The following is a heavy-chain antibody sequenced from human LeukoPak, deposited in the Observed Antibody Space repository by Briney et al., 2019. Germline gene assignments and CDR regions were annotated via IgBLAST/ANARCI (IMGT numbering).Heavy chain of an antibody. CDR1: GGTFSSYA. J-gene: IGHJ4*02. CDR2: IIPIFGTA. CDR3: ARVVRECITIFCDFDY. V-gene: IGHV1-69*01. D-gene: IGHD3-9*01. Sequence: ASVKVSCKASGGTFSSYAISWVRQAPGQGLEWMGGIIPIFGTANYAQKFQGRVTITADESTSTAYMELSSLRSEDTAVYYCARVVRECITIFCDFDYWGQGTLVTVSS.